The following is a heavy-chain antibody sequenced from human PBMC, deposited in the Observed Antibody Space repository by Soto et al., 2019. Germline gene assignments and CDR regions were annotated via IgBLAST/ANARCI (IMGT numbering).Heavy chain of an antibody. D-gene: IGHD3-3*01. J-gene: IGHJ4*02. CDR1: GYTFTSYG. Sequence: ASVKVSCKASGYTFTSYGVSWVRQAPGQGLEWMGWISAYNGNTNYAQKLQGRVTMTTDTSTSTAYMELRSLRSDDTAVYYCARDSVVTYYDFWSGYSTYYFDYWGQGTLVTVSS. V-gene: IGHV1-18*01. CDR3: ARDSVVTYYDFWSGYSTYYFDY. CDR2: ISAYNGNT.